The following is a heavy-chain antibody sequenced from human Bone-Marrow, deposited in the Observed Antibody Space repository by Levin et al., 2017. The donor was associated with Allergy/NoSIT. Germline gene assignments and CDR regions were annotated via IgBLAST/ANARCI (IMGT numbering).Heavy chain of an antibody. CDR3: ARRDYGDYFDY. CDR2: IYYSGST. Sequence: SETLSLTCTVSGVSISDYYWTWIRLPPGKGLEWIWHIYYSGSTNYNPALKSRVTISVDTSKNQVSLMLTSGTAADTAFYYCARRDYGDYFDYWGQGTLVTVSS. CDR1: GVSISDYY. D-gene: IGHD4-17*01. V-gene: IGHV4-59*01. J-gene: IGHJ4*02.